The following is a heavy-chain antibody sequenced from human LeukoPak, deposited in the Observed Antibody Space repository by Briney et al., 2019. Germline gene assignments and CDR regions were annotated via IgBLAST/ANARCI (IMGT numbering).Heavy chain of an antibody. CDR3: AKDRPNDFWSGYYYYYYMDV. CDR2: ISGSGGST. V-gene: IGHV3-23*01. J-gene: IGHJ6*03. D-gene: IGHD3-3*01. CDR1: GFTFSSYA. Sequence: QAGGSLRLSCAASGFTFSSYAMSWVRQAPGKGLEWVSAISGSGGSTYYADSVKGRFTISRDNSKNTLYLQMNSLRAEDTAVYYCAKDRPNDFWSGYYYYYYMDVWGKGTTVTVSS.